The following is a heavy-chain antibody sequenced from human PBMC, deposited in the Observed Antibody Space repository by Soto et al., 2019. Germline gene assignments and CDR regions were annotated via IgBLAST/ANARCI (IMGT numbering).Heavy chain of an antibody. CDR1: GFIFSDFH. J-gene: IGHJ2*01. CDR3: TREGPLGDFDL. V-gene: IGHV3-11*01. D-gene: IGHD3-3*01. Sequence: GGSLRLSCAASGFIFSDFHMTWIRQAPGKGLELVAYISSRGDTTYYAGSVKGRFTISRDISKNTLFLQMNSLRAEDTALYYCTREGPLGDFDLWGRGTLVTVSS. CDR2: ISSRGDTT.